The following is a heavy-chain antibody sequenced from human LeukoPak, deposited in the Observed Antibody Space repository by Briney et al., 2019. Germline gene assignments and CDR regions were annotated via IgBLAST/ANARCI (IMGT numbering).Heavy chain of an antibody. V-gene: IGHV1-46*01. CDR2: INPSGGST. CDR1: GYTFTSYY. D-gene: IGHD3-22*01. CDR3: ASEEESYYDSSGYYN. Sequence: ASVKVSCKASGYTFTSYYMHWVRQAPGQGLEWMGIINPSGGSTSYAQKFQGRVTMTRDTSTSTVYMELSSLRSEDTAVYYCASEEESYYDSSGYYNWGQGTLVTVSS. J-gene: IGHJ4*02.